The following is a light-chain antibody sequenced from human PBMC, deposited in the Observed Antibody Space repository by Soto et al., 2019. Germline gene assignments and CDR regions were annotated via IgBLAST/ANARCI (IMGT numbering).Light chain of an antibody. V-gene: IGKV3-11*01. CDR3: QQRGNWPLT. Sequence: EIVLTQSPATLSLSPGERATLSCRASQNVGSYLAWYQQKTGQAPRLLIYDASNRATGIPARFSGSGSGTVFPLTITRLEPEDFAVYYCQQRGNWPLTFGGGTKLEIK. CDR2: DAS. CDR1: QNVGSY. J-gene: IGKJ4*01.